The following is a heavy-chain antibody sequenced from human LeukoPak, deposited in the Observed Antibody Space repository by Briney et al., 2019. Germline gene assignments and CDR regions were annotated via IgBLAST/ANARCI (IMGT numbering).Heavy chain of an antibody. V-gene: IGHV1-3*04. CDR2: INTGNGNT. Sequence: GASVKVSCKASGYTFNTYAIHWVRQAPGQRLEWMGWINTGNGNTKYSQKFQGRVTLTRDTSASTAYMELSSLRSEDTAVYYCAIFDFVLIRGLKFDYWGQGSLVTVSS. D-gene: IGHD3-10*01. CDR1: GYTFNTYA. CDR3: AIFDFVLIRGLKFDY. J-gene: IGHJ4*02.